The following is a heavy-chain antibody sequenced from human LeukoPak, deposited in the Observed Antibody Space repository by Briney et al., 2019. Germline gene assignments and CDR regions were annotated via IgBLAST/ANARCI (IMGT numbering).Heavy chain of an antibody. J-gene: IGHJ3*02. V-gene: IGHV5-51*01. D-gene: IGHD6-6*01. CDR1: GYSFTSYW. CDR2: IYPGDSDT. CDR3: ARLVAGDAFDI. Sequence: GESLKISCKGSGYSFTSYWIGWVRQMPGKGLEWIEIIYPGDSDTRYSPSFQGQVTISAHKSIIIAYLQWSSLKASDNAMYYCARLVAGDAFDIWGQGTMVTVSS.